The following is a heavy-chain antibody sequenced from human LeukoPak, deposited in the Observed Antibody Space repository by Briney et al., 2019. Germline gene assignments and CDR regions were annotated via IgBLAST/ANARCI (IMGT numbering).Heavy chain of an antibody. D-gene: IGHD1-26*01. Sequence: GGSLRLSCAASGFTVSSNYMTWVRQAPGKGLEWVSVIFIGGSTYYADSVKGRFTISRDNSKNTLYLQMNSLRAEDTAVYYCARQTSGNYYSYVFDIWGQGTMVTVSS. CDR2: IFIGGST. J-gene: IGHJ3*02. CDR1: GFTVSSNY. V-gene: IGHV3-66*04. CDR3: ARQTSGNYYSYVFDI.